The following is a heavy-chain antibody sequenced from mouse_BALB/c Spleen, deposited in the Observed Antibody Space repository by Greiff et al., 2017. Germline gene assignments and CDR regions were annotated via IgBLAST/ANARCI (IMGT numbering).Heavy chain of an antibody. Sequence: QVQLKQSGPELVKPGASVRISCKASGYTFTSYYIHWVKQRPGQGLEWIGWIYPGNVNTKYNEKFKGKATLTADKSSSTAYMQLSSLTSEDSAVYFCARYAGTTWFAYWGQGTLVTVSA. V-gene: IGHV1S56*01. J-gene: IGHJ3*01. CDR3: ARYAGTTWFAY. D-gene: IGHD4-1*01. CDR1: GYTFTSYY. CDR2: IYPGNVNT.